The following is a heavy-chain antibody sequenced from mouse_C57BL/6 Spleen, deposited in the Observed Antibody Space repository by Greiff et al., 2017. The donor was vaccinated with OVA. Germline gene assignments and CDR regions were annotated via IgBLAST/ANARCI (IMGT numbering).Heavy chain of an antibody. CDR1: GFTFSSYA. D-gene: IGHD1-1*01. CDR2: ISSGGDYI. Sequence: EVKLVESGEGLVKPGGSLKLSCAASGFTFSSYAMSWVRQTPEKRLEWVAYISSGGDYIYYADTVKGRFTISRDNARNTLYLQMSSLKSEDTAMYYCTRGYGSSPWYFDVWGTGTTVTVSS. J-gene: IGHJ1*03. CDR3: TRGYGSSPWYFDV. V-gene: IGHV5-9-1*02.